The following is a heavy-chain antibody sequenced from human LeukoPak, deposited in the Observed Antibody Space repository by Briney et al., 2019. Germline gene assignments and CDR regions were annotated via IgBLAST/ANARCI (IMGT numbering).Heavy chain of an antibody. CDR2: INAGNGNT. J-gene: IGHJ4*02. V-gene: IGHV1-3*01. Sequence: GASVKVSCKASGYSFSNYAMHWVRQAPGQRLEWMGWINAGNGNTKYSQTLQGRVTINRDTSASTAYMELSGLRSEDTAVYYCATDLSGYSYGIRDWGQGTLVTVSS. D-gene: IGHD5-18*01. CDR1: GYSFSNYA. CDR3: ATDLSGYSYGIRD.